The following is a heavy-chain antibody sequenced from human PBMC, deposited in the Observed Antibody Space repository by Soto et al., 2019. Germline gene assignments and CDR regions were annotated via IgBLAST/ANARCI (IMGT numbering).Heavy chain of an antibody. D-gene: IGHD6-6*01. V-gene: IGHV1-46*01. Sequence: SVKVSCKASGYTFTSSYMHWVRQAPGQGLEWMGMINPSGGSTTYAQKFQGRVTMTRDTSTSTVYMELSSLRSEDTAVFYCARDQGIAARLFDYWGQGTLVTVSS. J-gene: IGHJ4*02. CDR2: INPSGGST. CDR3: ARDQGIAARLFDY. CDR1: GYTFTSSY.